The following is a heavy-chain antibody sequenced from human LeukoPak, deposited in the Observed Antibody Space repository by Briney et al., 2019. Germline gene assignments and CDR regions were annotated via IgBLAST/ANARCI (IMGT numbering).Heavy chain of an antibody. J-gene: IGHJ6*02. CDR3: AKGTMVRGVIITPADYYYYYGMDV. CDR2: ISGSGGST. CDR1: GFPFSTYW. V-gene: IGHV3-23*01. D-gene: IGHD3-10*01. Sequence: GGSLRLSCAASGFPFSTYWMYWVRQAPGKGLEWVSAISGSGGSTYYADSVKGRFTISRDNSKNTLYLQMNSLRAENTAVYYCAKGTMVRGVIITPADYYYYYGMDVWGQGTTVIVTS.